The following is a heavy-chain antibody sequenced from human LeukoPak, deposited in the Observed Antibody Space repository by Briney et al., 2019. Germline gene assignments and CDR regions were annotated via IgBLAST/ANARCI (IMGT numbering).Heavy chain of an antibody. CDR1: GCSISSGGYP. J-gene: IGHJ4*02. V-gene: IGHV4-30-2*01. Sequence: SETLSLTCAVSGCSISSGGYPWSWMRQPPGKGLEGIGYIDHSGSTYYNPSLKSRVTISVDRSKNQFSLKLSSVTAADTAVYYCARVVAHTLDYWGQGTLGTVSS. CDR3: ARVVAHTLDY. CDR2: IDHSGST.